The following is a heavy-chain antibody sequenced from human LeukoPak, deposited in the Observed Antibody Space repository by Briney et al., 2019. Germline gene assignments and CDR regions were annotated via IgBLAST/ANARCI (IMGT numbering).Heavy chain of an antibody. Sequence: GSLRLSCAASGFTVSSNYMSWIRQPPGKGLEWIGEINHSGSTNYNPSLKSRVTISVDTSKNQFSLKLSSVTAADTAVYYCARGRPKTYYDFWSGYRDWFDPWGQGTLVTVSS. CDR3: ARGRPKTYYDFWSGYRDWFDP. CDR2: INHSGST. D-gene: IGHD3-3*01. V-gene: IGHV4-34*01. J-gene: IGHJ5*02. CDR1: GFTVSSNY.